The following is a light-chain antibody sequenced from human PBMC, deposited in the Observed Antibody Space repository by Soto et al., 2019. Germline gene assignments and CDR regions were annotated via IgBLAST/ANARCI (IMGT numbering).Light chain of an antibody. CDR1: QGISNY. CDR2: AAS. J-gene: IGKJ1*01. CDR3: QNYNGAPWT. Sequence: DIQMTQSPSSLSASVGDRVTITCLARQGISNYLVWYQQKPGKVPKLLIYAASTLQSVVPSRFSGSGSGTDFTLTISSLQPEDVATYYCQNYNGAPWTFGQGTKVEIK. V-gene: IGKV1-27*01.